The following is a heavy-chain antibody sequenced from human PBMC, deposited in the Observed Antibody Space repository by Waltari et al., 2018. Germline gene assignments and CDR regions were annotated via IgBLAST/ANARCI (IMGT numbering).Heavy chain of an antibody. Sequence: QVQLVQSGAEVKKPGSSVKVSCKASGGTFSSYAISWVRQAPGQGLEGMGGIIPILGIANYAQKFQGRVTITADKSTSTAYMELSSLRSEDTAVYYCAREPTSDYGDYFGGMDVWGQGTTVTVSS. V-gene: IGHV1-69*10. CDR3: AREPTSDYGDYFGGMDV. CDR2: IIPILGIA. J-gene: IGHJ6*02. D-gene: IGHD4-17*01. CDR1: GGTFSSYA.